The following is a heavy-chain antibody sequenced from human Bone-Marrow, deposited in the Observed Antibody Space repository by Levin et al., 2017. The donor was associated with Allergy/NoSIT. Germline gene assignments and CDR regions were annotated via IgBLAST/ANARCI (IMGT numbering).Heavy chain of an antibody. CDR2: ISYDGIKK. CDR1: GFTFGSYA. CDR3: ARGGVNRENDAFDI. J-gene: IGHJ3*02. D-gene: IGHD3-16*02. Sequence: GESLKISCAASGFTFGSYAMHWVRQAPGKGLEWVTTISYDGIKKHYADSVKGRFTISKDYSKETLYLEVKTLRTEDTAVYYCARGGVNRENDAFDIWGQGTMVTVSS. V-gene: IGHV3-30*04.